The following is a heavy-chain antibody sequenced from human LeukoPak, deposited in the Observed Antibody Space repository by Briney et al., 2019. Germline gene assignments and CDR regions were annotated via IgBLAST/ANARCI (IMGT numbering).Heavy chain of an antibody. J-gene: IGHJ4*02. CDR2: ISSSSSYI. D-gene: IGHD2-15*01. V-gene: IGHV3-21*01. CDR3: ARSLERIFDY. Sequence: GGSLRLSCAASGFSFRNYWMGWVRQAPGKGLEWVAFISSSSSYIYYADSLKGRFTISRDNAKNSLYVQMNSLRAEDTAVYYCARSLERIFDYWGQGTLVTVSS. CDR1: GFSFRNYW.